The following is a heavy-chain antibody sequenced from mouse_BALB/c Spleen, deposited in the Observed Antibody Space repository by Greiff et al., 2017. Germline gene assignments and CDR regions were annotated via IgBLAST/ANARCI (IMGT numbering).Heavy chain of an antibody. CDR1: GYTFTSYW. CDR3: ARRITTATSAWFAY. V-gene: IGHV1-7*01. D-gene: IGHD1-2*01. CDR2: INPSTGYP. Sequence: VQLQQSGAELAKPGASVKMSCKASGYTFTSYWMHWVKQRPGQGLEWIGYINPSTGYPEYNQKFKDKATLTADKSSSTAYMQLSSLTSEDSAVYYCARRITTATSAWFAYWGQGTLVTVSA. J-gene: IGHJ3*01.